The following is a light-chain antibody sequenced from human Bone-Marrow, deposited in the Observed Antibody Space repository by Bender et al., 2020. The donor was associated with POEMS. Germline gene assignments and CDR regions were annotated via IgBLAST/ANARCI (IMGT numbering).Light chain of an antibody. Sequence: QSVLTQPPSVSEAPRQRVTISCSGSSSNIGNHAVNWYQQLPGKTPKLLIYYDDLLPSGVSDRFSGSRSGTSASLAISGLQSEDEADYYCAARDDSLTGWVFGGGTKLTVL. CDR2: YDD. CDR3: AARDDSLTGWV. J-gene: IGLJ3*02. V-gene: IGLV1-36*01. CDR1: SSNIGNHA.